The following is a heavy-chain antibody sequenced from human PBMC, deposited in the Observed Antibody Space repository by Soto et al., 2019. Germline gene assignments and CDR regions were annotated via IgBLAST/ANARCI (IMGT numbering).Heavy chain of an antibody. CDR3: ARDRVLAAADYYYGMDV. Sequence: PSETLSLTCTVSGGSISSYYWSWIRQPPGKGLEWIGYIYYSGSTNYNPSLKSRVTISVDTSKNQFSLKLSSVTAADTAVYNCARDRVLAAADYYYGMDVWGQGTTVTVSS. CDR1: GGSISSYY. J-gene: IGHJ6*02. V-gene: IGHV4-59*01. D-gene: IGHD6-13*01. CDR2: IYYSGST.